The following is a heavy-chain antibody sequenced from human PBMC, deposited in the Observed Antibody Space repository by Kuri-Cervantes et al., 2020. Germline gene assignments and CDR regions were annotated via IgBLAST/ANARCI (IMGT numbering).Heavy chain of an antibody. CDR3: AKGVGEAATNWFDP. Sequence: SVKVSCKASGGTFSSYAISWVRQAPGQGLEWMGGIIPIFGTANYAQKFQGRVTMTSDTSISTAYMELSSLRSEDTTVYFCAKGVGEAATNWFDPWGQGTLVTVSS. V-gene: IGHV1-69*05. J-gene: IGHJ5*02. CDR1: GGTFSSYA. CDR2: IIPIFGTA. D-gene: IGHD2-15*01.